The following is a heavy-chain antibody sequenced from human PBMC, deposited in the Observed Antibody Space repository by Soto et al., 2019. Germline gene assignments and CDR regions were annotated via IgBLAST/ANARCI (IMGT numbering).Heavy chain of an antibody. V-gene: IGHV1-69*01. Sequence: QVQLVQSGAEVKKPGSSVKVSCKASGGTFSSYAISWVRQAPGQGLEWMGGIIPIFGTASYAQKFQGRVTITADESTSTAYMELSSLRSEDTAVYYCGAATPEVYYYYGMDVWGQGTTVTVSS. D-gene: IGHD2-15*01. CDR1: GGTFSSYA. CDR3: GAATPEVYYYYGMDV. CDR2: IIPIFGTA. J-gene: IGHJ6*02.